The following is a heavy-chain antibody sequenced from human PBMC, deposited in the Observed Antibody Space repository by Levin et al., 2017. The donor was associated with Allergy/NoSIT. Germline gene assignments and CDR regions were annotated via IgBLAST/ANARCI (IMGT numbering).Heavy chain of an antibody. V-gene: IGHV4-59*01. CDR1: GVSIRSYD. D-gene: IGHD2-2*02. CDR2: MSSSGST. J-gene: IGHJ2*01. Sequence: SQTLSLPCAVSGVSIRSYDWSWIRQPPGKGLEWIGYMSSSGSTNYNPSLKSRVTISGDASKNHFSLNLSSVTAADTAVYFCARRFCTTTTCYTQNFWYYDLWGRGTLVTVSS. CDR3: ARRFCTTTTCYTQNFWYYDL.